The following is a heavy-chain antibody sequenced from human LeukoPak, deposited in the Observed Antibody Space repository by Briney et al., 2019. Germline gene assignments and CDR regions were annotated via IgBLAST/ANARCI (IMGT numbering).Heavy chain of an antibody. CDR2: INPNSGGT. CDR3: ARLITMIVVDDDY. CDR1: GYTFTGYY. Sequence: ASVKVSCKASGYTFTGYYMHWVRQAPGQGLEWMGWINPNSGGTNYAQKFQGRVTMTRDTSISTAYMELSRLRPDDTAVYYCARLITMIVVDDDYWGQGTLVTVSS. J-gene: IGHJ4*02. D-gene: IGHD3-22*01. V-gene: IGHV1-2*02.